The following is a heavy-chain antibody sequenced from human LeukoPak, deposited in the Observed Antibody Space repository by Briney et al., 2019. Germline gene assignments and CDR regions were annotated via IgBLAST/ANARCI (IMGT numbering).Heavy chain of an antibody. CDR1: GGSFSGYY. J-gene: IGHJ4*02. V-gene: IGHV4-34*01. CDR2: INHSGST. D-gene: IGHD5-24*01. Sequence: PSETLSLTCAVYGGSFSGYYWSWIRQPPGKGLEWIGEINHSGSTNYNPSLKSRVTISVDTSKNQFSLKLSSVTAADTAVYYCARSRDGYNFVDYWGQGTLVTVSS. CDR3: ARSRDGYNFVDY.